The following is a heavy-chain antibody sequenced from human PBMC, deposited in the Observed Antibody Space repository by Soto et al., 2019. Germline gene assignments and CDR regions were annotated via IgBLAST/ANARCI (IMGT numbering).Heavy chain of an antibody. CDR1: GGTFSSYA. Sequence: ASVKVSCKASGGTFSSYAISWVRQAPGQGLEWVGGIIPILGTANYAQKFQGRVTITADKSTSTAYMELSSLRSEDTAVYYCARVSYYDSRGYYYYYGMDVWGQGTTVTVSS. D-gene: IGHD3-22*01. V-gene: IGHV1-69*10. J-gene: IGHJ6*02. CDR2: IIPILGTA. CDR3: ARVSYYDSRGYYYYYGMDV.